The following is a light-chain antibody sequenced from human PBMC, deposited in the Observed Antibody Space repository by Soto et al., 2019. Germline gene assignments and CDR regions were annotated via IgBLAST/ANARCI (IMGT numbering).Light chain of an antibody. CDR3: QQYGSSGT. V-gene: IGKV3-20*01. CDR1: QSVSNNY. Sequence: EIMLTQSPGTLSLSPGERATRSCRASQSVSNNYVAWYQQQPGQAPRLLIYGASKRATGIPDWFSGSGAGKDFTLTISRLEPEDFAVYYCQQYGSSGTFGQGTKVDIK. J-gene: IGKJ1*01. CDR2: GAS.